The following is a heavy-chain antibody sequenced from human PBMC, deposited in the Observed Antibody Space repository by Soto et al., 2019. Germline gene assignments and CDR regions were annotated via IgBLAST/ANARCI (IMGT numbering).Heavy chain of an antibody. V-gene: IGHV3-74*01. CDR2: INTDGSDT. CDR3: ARELRCLRLNYYYGMDV. CDR1: GFTFSAYW. D-gene: IGHD4-17*01. J-gene: IGHJ6*02. Sequence: EVQLLESGGGLVQSGGSLRLSCAASGFTFSAYWMHWVRQAPGKGLMWVSRINTDGSDTAYADSVKDRFTISRDNVKNTLYLQMDSLGVDDTAVYFCARELRCLRLNYYYGMDVWGLGTPVTVSS.